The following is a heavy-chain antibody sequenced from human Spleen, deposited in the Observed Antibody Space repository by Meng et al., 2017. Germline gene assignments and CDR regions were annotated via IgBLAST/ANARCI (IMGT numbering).Heavy chain of an antibody. J-gene: IGHJ4*02. CDR1: GGSISSGNW. CDR2: IYHSGSV. D-gene: IGHD1-26*01. CDR3: ARVEQWEENYFDY. V-gene: IGHV4-4*02. Sequence: HVQLQESGPGLVKPSGTLSLTCAVSGGSISSGNWWSWVRQPPGKGLEWIGEIYHSGSVNYNPSLKSRVTMSVDKSKNQFSLKLSSVTAADTAVYFCARVEQWEENYFDYWGQGTLVTVSS.